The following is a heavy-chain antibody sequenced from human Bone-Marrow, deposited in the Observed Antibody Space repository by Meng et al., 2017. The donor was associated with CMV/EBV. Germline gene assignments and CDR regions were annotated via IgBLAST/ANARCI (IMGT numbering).Heavy chain of an antibody. V-gene: IGHV3-30*02. CDR2: IRNDGSKK. Sequence: GESLKISCAASGFTFSSYAMHWVRQAPGKGLEWVTFIRNDGSKKYYADSVKGRFTISRDNSKNTLYLQMNSLRAEDTAVYYCAKTLSGSYFYYYGLDVWGQGTTVTVSS. D-gene: IGHD1-26*01. J-gene: IGHJ6*02. CDR3: AKTLSGSYFYYYGLDV. CDR1: GFTFSSYA.